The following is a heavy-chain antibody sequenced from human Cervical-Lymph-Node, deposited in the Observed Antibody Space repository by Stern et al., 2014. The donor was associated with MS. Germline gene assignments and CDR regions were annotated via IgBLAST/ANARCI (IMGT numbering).Heavy chain of an antibody. V-gene: IGHV4-39*01. CDR2: TYYSGTT. D-gene: IGHD5-12*01. CDR3: ASGDGYTSSIFYY. J-gene: IGHJ4*02. CDR1: GVSINNHNYY. Sequence: QVQLQESGPGLVKPSETLSLTCAVSGVSINNHNYYWARIRQPPGKGLEWIGTTYYSGTTSSNSSLKSRVTMSVDTSKKQISRRLSSVTAADTAVYYCASGDGYTSSIFYYWGQGTLVTVSS.